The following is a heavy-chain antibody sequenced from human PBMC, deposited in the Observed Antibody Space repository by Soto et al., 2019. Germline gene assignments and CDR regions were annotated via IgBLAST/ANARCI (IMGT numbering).Heavy chain of an antibody. J-gene: IGHJ6*02. V-gene: IGHV3-33*01. CDR2: IWYDGSNK. Sequence: PGESLKISCAASGFTFSSYGMHWVRQAPGKGLEWVAVIWYDGSNKYYADSVKGRFTISRDNSKNTLYLQMNSLRAEDTAVYYCARDLDDYYYYYGMDVWGQGTTVTVSS. CDR3: ARDLDDYYYYYGMDV. CDR1: GFTFSSYG.